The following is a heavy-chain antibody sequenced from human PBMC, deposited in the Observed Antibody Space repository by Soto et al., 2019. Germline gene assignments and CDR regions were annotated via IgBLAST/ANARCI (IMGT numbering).Heavy chain of an antibody. J-gene: IGHJ4*02. CDR3: ARGAVLFEEALLPAY. CDR2: INGGNGYT. D-gene: IGHD6-19*01. Sequence: QVQLVQSGAEVKRPGASVKVACKASGYSFTTHALHWVRHAPGQSLQWLGWINGGNGYTRYSQDFQGRVSFARDSSSSKAYMELRSLRLEDTAVYYCARGAVLFEEALLPAYWGQGSLITVS. V-gene: IGHV1-3*01. CDR1: GYSFTTHA.